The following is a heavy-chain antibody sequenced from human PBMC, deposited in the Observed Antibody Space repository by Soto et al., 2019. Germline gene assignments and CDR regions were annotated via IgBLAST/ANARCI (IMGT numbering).Heavy chain of an antibody. D-gene: IGHD2-2*01. J-gene: IGHJ6*02. CDR1: GGSVLSYY. CDR3: ARDLRSRGGYYYYYGMDV. CDR2: IYYSGST. Sequence: SETLSLTCTVSGGSVLSYYWSWIRQPPGKGLEWIGYIYYSGSTNYNPSLKSRVTISVDTSKNQFSLKLSSVTAADTAVYYCARDLRSRGGYYYYYGMDVWGQGTTVTVSS. V-gene: IGHV4-59*02.